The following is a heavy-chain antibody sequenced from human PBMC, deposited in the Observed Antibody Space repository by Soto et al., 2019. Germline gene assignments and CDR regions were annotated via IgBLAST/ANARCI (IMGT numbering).Heavy chain of an antibody. Sequence: PGESLKISCKGSEYNFSTYWIAWVRQMPGKGLEWMGIIYPGDSDTRYSPSFQGQVTISADKSISTAHLQWSSLKASDTAMYYCARQIRQYDSWSNEYYYYGLDVWGQGTTVTVSS. D-gene: IGHD3-3*01. V-gene: IGHV5-51*01. J-gene: IGHJ6*02. CDR1: EYNFSTYW. CDR3: ARQIRQYDSWSNEYYYYGLDV. CDR2: IYPGDSDT.